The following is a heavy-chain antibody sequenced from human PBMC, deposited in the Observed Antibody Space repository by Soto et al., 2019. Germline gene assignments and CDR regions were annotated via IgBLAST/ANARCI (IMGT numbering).Heavy chain of an antibody. D-gene: IGHD3-10*01. Sequence: ASVKVSCKASGYTFTSYAMHLVRQAPGQRLEWMGWINAGNGNTKYSQKFQGRVTITRDTSASTAYMELSSLRSEDTAVYYCARGPMVRGPLDFWXQGTLVTVSS. J-gene: IGHJ4*02. CDR3: ARGPMVRGPLDF. CDR1: GYTFTSYA. V-gene: IGHV1-3*01. CDR2: INAGNGNT.